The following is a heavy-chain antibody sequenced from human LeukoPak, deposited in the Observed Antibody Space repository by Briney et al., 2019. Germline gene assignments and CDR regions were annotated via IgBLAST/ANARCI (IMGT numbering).Heavy chain of an antibody. J-gene: IGHJ5*02. D-gene: IGHD4-17*01. CDR1: GFTFSTYS. CDR2: ISSSGSTI. V-gene: IGHV3-48*04. Sequence: PGGSLRLSCAASGFTFSTYSMNWVRQAPGKGLEWVSYISSSGSTIYYADPVKGRFTISRDNAKNSLYLQMNSLRAEDTAVYYCARSVTTVSARWFDPWGQGTLVTVSS. CDR3: ARSVTTVSARWFDP.